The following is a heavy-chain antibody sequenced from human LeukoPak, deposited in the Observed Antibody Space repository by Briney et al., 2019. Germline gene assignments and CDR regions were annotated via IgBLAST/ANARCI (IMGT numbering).Heavy chain of an antibody. CDR2: INPNSGGT. V-gene: IGHV1-2*02. J-gene: IGHJ4*02. D-gene: IGHD3-22*01. Sequence: ASVKVPCKASGYTFTSYYMHWVRQAPGQGLEWMGWINPNSGGTNYAQKFQGRVTMTRDTSISTAYMELSRLRSDDTAVYYCARDPAYYYDSSGYYGLDYWGQGTLVTVSS. CDR1: GYTFTSYY. CDR3: ARDPAYYYDSSGYYGLDY.